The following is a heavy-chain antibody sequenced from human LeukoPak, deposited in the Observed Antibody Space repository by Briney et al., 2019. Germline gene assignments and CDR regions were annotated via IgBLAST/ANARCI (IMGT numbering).Heavy chain of an antibody. CDR2: IIPIFGTA. V-gene: IGHV1-69*05. J-gene: IGHJ4*02. CDR3: ARGGDSSSSLGDFDY. Sequence: GASVKVSCKASGGTFSSYAISWVRQAPGQGLEWMGGIIPIFGTANYAQKFQGRVTITTDESTSTAYMELSSLRSEDTAVYYCARGGDSSSSLGDFDYWGQGTLVTVSS. CDR1: GGTFSSYA. D-gene: IGHD6-6*01.